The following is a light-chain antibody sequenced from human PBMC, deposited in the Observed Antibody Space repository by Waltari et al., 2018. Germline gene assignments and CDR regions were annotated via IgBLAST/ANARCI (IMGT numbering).Light chain of an antibody. CDR2: GAS. V-gene: IGKV3-20*01. CDR3: HHHFRLPAT. J-gene: IGKJ1*01. CDR1: QSISRY. Sequence: IMLTQSQGTLSLSPGERATLSCRASQSISRYLAWYQQKPGQAPRLLVYGASTRATGIPDRVSGSGSVTDFSLTISGLEPEDSAVYYCHHHFRLPATFGQGTKVEIK.